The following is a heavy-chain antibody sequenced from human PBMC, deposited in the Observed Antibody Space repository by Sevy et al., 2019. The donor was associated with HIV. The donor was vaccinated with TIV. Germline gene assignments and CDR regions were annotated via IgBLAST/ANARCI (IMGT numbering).Heavy chain of an antibody. CDR2: INPNSGGT. Sequence: ASVKVSCKASGYTFTGYYMHWVRQAPGQGLEWRGWINPNSGGTNYAQKFQGRVTMTRDTSISTAYMELSRLRSDDTAVYYCARDRGGPRYGMDVWGQGTTVTVSS. D-gene: IGHD3-10*01. CDR1: GYTFTGYY. V-gene: IGHV1-2*02. CDR3: ARDRGGPRYGMDV. J-gene: IGHJ6*02.